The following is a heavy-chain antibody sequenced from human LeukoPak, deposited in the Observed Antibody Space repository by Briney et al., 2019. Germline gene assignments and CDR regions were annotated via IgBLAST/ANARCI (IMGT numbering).Heavy chain of an antibody. V-gene: IGHV6-1*01. CDR3: ARDLRGYSYGLDYYYGMDV. D-gene: IGHD5-18*01. J-gene: IGHJ6*04. CDR2: TYYRSKWYN. Sequence: SETLSLTCAISGDSVSSNNAAWNWIRQSPSRGLEWLGRTYYRSKWYNDYAVSVKSPITINPDTSKNQFSLQLNSVTPEETAVYYCARDLRGYSYGLDYYYGMDVWGKGTTVTVYS. CDR1: GDSVSSNNAA.